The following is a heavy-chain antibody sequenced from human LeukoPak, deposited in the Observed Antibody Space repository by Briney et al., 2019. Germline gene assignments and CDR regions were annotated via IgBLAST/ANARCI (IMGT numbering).Heavy chain of an antibody. D-gene: IGHD2-21*01. CDR3: ARDPGGGGAKGHNWFDP. CDR2: IKSDGSST. J-gene: IGHJ5*02. CDR1: GFTFSSYW. Sequence: GGSLRLSCAASGFTFSSYWMHWVRQARGKGLVWVSRIKSDGSSTSYADSVKGRLTISRDNAKNTLYLQMNSLRAEDTAVYYCARDPGGGGAKGHNWFDPWGQGTLVTVSS. V-gene: IGHV3-74*01.